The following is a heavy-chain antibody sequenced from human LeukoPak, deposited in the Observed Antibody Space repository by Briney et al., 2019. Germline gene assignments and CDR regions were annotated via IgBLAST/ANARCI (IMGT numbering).Heavy chain of an antibody. CDR2: INHSGST. J-gene: IGHJ4*02. D-gene: IGHD6-13*01. V-gene: IGHV4-34*01. Sequence: NPSETLSLTCAVYGGSFSGYYWSWIRQPPGKGLEWIGEINHSGSTNYNPSLKSRVTISVDTSKNQFSLKLSSVTAADTAVYYCARRTRRSTRIAAAGTFDYWGQGTLVTVSS. CDR3: ARRTRRSTRIAAAGTFDY. CDR1: GGSFSGYY.